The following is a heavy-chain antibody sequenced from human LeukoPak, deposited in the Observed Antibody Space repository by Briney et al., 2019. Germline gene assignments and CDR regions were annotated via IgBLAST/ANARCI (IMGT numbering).Heavy chain of an antibody. CDR3: ARESSESFDI. V-gene: IGHV3-21*01. Sequence: PGGSLRLSCAASGFTFTSHSMNWVRQAPGKGLEWVSSFGSRSTSIYYADSVKGRFTISRDNAKNSLYLQMNSLRAEDTAVYYCARESSESFDIWGQGTVVTVSS. J-gene: IGHJ3*02. CDR2: FGSRSTSI. D-gene: IGHD6-25*01. CDR1: GFTFTSHS.